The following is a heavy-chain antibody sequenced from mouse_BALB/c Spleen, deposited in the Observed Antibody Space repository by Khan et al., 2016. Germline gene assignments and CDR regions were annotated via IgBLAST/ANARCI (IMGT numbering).Heavy chain of an antibody. CDR3: ARHYGSSYGGAMDY. Sequence: EVQLQESGPGLVKPSQSLSLTCSVTGYSITSGYYRNWIRQFPGNKLEWMGYISYDGSNNYNPSLKNRISITRDTSKNQFFLKMNSVTTEDTATYYCARHYGSSYGGAMDYWGQGTSVTVSS. CDR2: ISYDGSN. D-gene: IGHD1-1*01. J-gene: IGHJ4*01. V-gene: IGHV3-6*02. CDR1: GYSITSGYY.